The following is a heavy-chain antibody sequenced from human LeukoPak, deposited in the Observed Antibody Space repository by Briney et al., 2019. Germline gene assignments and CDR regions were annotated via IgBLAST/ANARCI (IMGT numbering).Heavy chain of an antibody. D-gene: IGHD6-13*01. J-gene: IGHJ6*03. CDR3: ARDSSSWYYYYYYMDV. Sequence: ASVKVSCKASGYTFTGYYMHWVRQAPGQGLEWMGWINPNSGGTNYAQKFQGRVTMTRDTSISTAYMELSRLRSDDTAVYYCARDSSSWYYYYYYMDVWGKGTTVIVSS. CDR1: GYTFTGYY. V-gene: IGHV1-2*02. CDR2: INPNSGGT.